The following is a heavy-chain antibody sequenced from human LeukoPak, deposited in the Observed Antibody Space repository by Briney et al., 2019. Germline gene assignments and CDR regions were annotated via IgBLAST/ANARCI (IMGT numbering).Heavy chain of an antibody. Sequence: SETLSLTCTVSGGSISSYYWSWIRQPPGKGLEWIGYIYYSGSTNYNPSLKSRVTISVDKSKNQFSLKLSSVTAADTAVYYCARVYSSGWYVSFDYWGQGTLVTVSS. D-gene: IGHD6-19*01. CDR2: IYYSGST. CDR1: GGSISSYY. J-gene: IGHJ4*02. V-gene: IGHV4-59*12. CDR3: ARVYSSGWYVSFDY.